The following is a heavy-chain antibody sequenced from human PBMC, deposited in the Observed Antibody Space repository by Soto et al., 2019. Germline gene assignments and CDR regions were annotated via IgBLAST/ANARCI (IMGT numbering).Heavy chain of an antibody. D-gene: IGHD3-10*01. V-gene: IGHV3-33*01. J-gene: IGHJ6*02. CDR1: GFTFSSYG. CDR2: IWYDGSNK. Sequence: GGSLRLSCAASGFTFSSYGMHWVRQAPGKGLEWVAVIWYDGSNKYYADSVKGRFTISRDNSKNTLYLQMNSLRAEDTAVYYCARDVGVDTMVRGVIIRADYYYGMDVWGQGTTVTVS. CDR3: ARDVGVDTMVRGVIIRADYYYGMDV.